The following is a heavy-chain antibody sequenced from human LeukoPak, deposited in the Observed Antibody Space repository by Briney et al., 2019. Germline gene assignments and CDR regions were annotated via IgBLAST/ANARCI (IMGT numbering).Heavy chain of an antibody. CDR2: IRYSGTT. CDR1: GGSISGYY. Sequence: PSETLSLTCTVSGGSISGYYWSWIRQPPGKGLEWIGYIRYSGTTNYSPSLKSRATISVVTSKNQFSLNLISVTAADTAVYYCARQALLQGSATYFDYWGQGTLVTVSS. CDR3: ARQALLQGSATYFDY. J-gene: IGHJ4*02. D-gene: IGHD2-15*01. V-gene: IGHV4-59*08.